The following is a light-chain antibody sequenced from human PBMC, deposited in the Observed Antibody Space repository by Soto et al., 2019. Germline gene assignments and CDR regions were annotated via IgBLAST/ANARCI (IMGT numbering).Light chain of an antibody. V-gene: IGLV2-8*01. Sequence: QSALTQPPSASGSPGQSVTISCTGTKSDIGVYDFVSWYQHHPGKAPRLIIYEVVQRPSGVPDRFSGSKSGNTASLTVSGLQAADEADYYCCSYTDGSSLLFGGGTKVTVL. CDR3: CSYTDGSSLL. CDR1: KSDIGVYDF. J-gene: IGLJ3*02. CDR2: EVV.